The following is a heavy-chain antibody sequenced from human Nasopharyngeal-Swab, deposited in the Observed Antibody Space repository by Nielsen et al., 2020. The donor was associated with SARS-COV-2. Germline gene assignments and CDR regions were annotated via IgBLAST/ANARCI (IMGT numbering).Heavy chain of an antibody. V-gene: IGHV3-21*01. CDR3: ARDGLDYDFWSAYFMDV. Sequence: GGSLRPSCAASGSTFNNYNFNWVGQAPGNGLEWVSSISSSSSYIYYADSVKGRFTISRDNAKNSPYLQMNSLRAEDTAVYYCARDGLDYDFWSAYFMDVWGQGTTVTVSS. CDR2: ISSSSSYI. CDR1: GSTFNNYN. D-gene: IGHD3-3*01. J-gene: IGHJ6*02.